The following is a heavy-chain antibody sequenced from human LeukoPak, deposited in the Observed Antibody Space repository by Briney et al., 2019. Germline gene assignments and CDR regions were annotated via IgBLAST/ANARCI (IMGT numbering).Heavy chain of an antibody. V-gene: IGHV3-48*03. Sequence: PGGSLRLSCAASGFTFSSYEMNWVRQAPGKGLEWVSYITSSGSAVYYADSVEGRFTISRDNAKNSLYLQMNSLRAEDTAVYYCARDPQYSSGWYDAWFDPWGQGTLVTVSS. CDR2: ITSSGSAV. J-gene: IGHJ5*02. CDR3: ARDPQYSSGWYDAWFDP. D-gene: IGHD6-19*01. CDR1: GFTFSSYE.